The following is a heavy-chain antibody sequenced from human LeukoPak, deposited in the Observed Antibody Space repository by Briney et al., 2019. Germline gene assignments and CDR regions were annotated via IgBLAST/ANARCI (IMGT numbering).Heavy chain of an antibody. CDR1: GFTFSHYT. D-gene: IGHD2-15*01. V-gene: IGHV3-21*04. CDR3: AGYYCSSGTCRKYLDY. Sequence: PGGSLRLSCAASGFTFSHYTMNWVRQAPGKGLEWVSSISSGSSYIYYADSVKGRFTISRDNSKNTLFLQMSSLRAEDTAVYYCAGYYCSSGTCRKYLDYWGQGTLVTVSS. CDR2: ISSGSSYI. J-gene: IGHJ4*02.